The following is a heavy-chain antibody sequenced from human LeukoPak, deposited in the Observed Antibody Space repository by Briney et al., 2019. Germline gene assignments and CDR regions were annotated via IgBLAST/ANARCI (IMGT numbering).Heavy chain of an antibody. Sequence: PSETLSLTCSVSGYSISSGYYWGWIRQPPGKGLEWIGSIYHSGSTYYNPSLKSRVTISVDTSKNQFSLKLSSVTAADTAVYYCARVLAVAHFSFNNWFDPWGQGTLVTVSS. CDR2: IYHSGST. V-gene: IGHV4-38-2*02. CDR1: GYSISSGYY. J-gene: IGHJ5*02. D-gene: IGHD6-19*01. CDR3: ARVLAVAHFSFNNWFDP.